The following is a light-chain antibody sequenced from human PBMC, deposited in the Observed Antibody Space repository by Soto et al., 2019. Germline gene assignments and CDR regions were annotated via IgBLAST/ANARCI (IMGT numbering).Light chain of an antibody. Sequence: DIQMTQSPSTLSASVGDRVTITCRASQFISSWLAWYQQKPGKVPKLLIFHASNLESGVPSRFSGSGSGTEFTLTISSLQPDDFATYYCHQYNSYPWTCGQGTKVEI. J-gene: IGKJ1*01. CDR1: QFISSW. CDR2: HAS. V-gene: IGKV1-5*01. CDR3: HQYNSYPWT.